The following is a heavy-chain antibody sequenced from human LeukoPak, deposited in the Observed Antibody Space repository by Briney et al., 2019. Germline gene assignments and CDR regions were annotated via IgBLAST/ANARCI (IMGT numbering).Heavy chain of an antibody. Sequence: GGSLRLSCAASGFTFSSYSMNWVRQAPGKGLEWVSSISSSSSYIYYADSVKGRFTISRDNAKNSLYLQMNSLRAEDTAVYYCAREPSGIAVAGRGYYFDYWGQGTLATVSS. CDR3: AREPSGIAVAGRGYYFDY. CDR1: GFTFSSYS. J-gene: IGHJ4*02. V-gene: IGHV3-21*01. D-gene: IGHD6-19*01. CDR2: ISSSSSYI.